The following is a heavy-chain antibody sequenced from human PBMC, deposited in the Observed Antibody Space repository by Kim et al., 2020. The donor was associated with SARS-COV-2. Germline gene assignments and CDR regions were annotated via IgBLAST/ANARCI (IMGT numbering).Heavy chain of an antibody. CDR1: GGPISSSSYY. CDR3: ARNRIAVAGGLDY. CDR2: IYYSGST. Sequence: SYTLSLTFTVPGGPISSSSYYWGWIRQPPGKGLEWIGSIYYSGSTYYNPSLKSRVTISVDTSKNQFSLKLSSVTAADTAVYYCARNRIAVAGGLDYWGQG. J-gene: IGHJ4*02. D-gene: IGHD6-19*01. V-gene: IGHV4-39*07.